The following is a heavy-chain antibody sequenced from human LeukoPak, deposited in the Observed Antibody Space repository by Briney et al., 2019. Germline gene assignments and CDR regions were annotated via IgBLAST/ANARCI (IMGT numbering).Heavy chain of an antibody. CDR3: AKETSGRPYYFDC. CDR2: INWNGGST. V-gene: IGHV3-20*04. D-gene: IGHD1-26*01. CDR1: GFTFDDYG. Sequence: PGGSLRLSCAASGFTFDDYGMSWVRQAPGKGLEWVSGINWNGGSTGYADSVKGRFTISRDNSKNTLYLQMNSLRAEDTAVYYCAKETSGRPYYFDCWGQGTLVTVSS. J-gene: IGHJ4*02.